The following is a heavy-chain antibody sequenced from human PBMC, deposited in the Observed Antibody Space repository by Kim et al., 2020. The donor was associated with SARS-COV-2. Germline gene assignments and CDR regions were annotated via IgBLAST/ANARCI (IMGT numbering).Heavy chain of an antibody. J-gene: IGHJ3*01. CDR3: ARHRFLLDGFDV. CDR1: GSSVTRSSYD. Sequence: SETLSLTCTVSGSSVTRSSYDWGWVRQPPGKGLEWIGSIHYSGSTEYSPSFQSRVTLSVDTSKKQISLSLISVTAADTATYYRARHRFLLDGFDVWGQGTMVNVSS. D-gene: IGHD2-21*01. CDR2: IHYSGST. V-gene: IGHV4-39*01.